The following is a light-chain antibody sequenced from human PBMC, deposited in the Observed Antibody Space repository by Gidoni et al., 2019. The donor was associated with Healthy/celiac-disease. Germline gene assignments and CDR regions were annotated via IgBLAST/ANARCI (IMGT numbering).Light chain of an antibody. CDR3: QQYNSYSPR. CDR2: KAS. J-gene: IGKJ2*03. Sequence: DIQMTQSTSTLSASVGDRVTITCRASQSISSWLAWYQQKPGKAPKLLIYKASSLESGVPSRFSGSGSGTEFTLTISSLQPDEFATYFCQQYNSYSPRFGQGTKLEIK. CDR1: QSISSW. V-gene: IGKV1-5*03.